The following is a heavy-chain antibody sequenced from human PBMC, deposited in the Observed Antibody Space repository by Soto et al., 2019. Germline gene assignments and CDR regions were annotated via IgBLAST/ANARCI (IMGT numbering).Heavy chain of an antibody. J-gene: IGHJ4*02. CDR1: GYALSSYH. V-gene: IGHV1-46*01. D-gene: IGHD5-12*01. CDR2: INPSGVST. CDR3: ARALPRSSGYAYGALDY. Sequence: QVQLVQSGAEVKKPGASVRVSCKASGYALSSYHMHWVRQAPGQGLEWIGIINPSGVSTAYAKRFHGRHTGTRDTSASTVYMELSGLRSEATAVYYCARALPRSSGYAYGALDYWGQGTLVTVSP.